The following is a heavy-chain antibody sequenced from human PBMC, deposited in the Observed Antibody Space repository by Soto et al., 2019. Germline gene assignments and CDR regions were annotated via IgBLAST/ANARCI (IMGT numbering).Heavy chain of an antibody. V-gene: IGHV2-5*02. CDR3: XXRPXXXEAGSYFDY. Sequence: QITLKESGPTLVKPTQTLTVTCTFSGFSLTTTAVGVGWIRQPPGKALEWLGIIYWDDDKRYNPSLTSRLTITKDTSKNQVVLTMTNMDPVDTATYYCXXRPXXXEAGSYFDYWGQGTLVTVSS. J-gene: IGHJ4*02. CDR2: IYWDDDK. D-gene: IGHD6-19*01. CDR1: GFSLTTTAVG.